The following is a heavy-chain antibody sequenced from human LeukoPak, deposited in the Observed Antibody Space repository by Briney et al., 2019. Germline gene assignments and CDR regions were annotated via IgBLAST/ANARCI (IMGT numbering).Heavy chain of an antibody. Sequence: SETLSLTCAVSGYSISSSNWWGWIRQPPGKGLEWIGYIYYSGSTNYNPSLKSRVTISVDTSKNQFSLKLSSVTATDTAVYYCARAGYSGSDFSVWGKGSTVTVSS. CDR1: GYSISSSNW. J-gene: IGHJ6*04. V-gene: IGHV4-28*06. D-gene: IGHD5-12*01. CDR2: IYYSGST. CDR3: ARAGYSGSDFSV.